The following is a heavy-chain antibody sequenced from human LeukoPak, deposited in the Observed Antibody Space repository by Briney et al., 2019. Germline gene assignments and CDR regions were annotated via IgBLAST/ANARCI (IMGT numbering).Heavy chain of an antibody. CDR3: ARDPGAKYSSGIDY. Sequence: ASVKVSCKASGYIFTDYYMHWVRQAPGQGLEWMGWINPNSGGTKFAQKFQGRVTMTRDTSISTAYMELSRLRSDDTAVYYCARDPGAKYSSGIDYWGRGTLVTVSS. V-gene: IGHV1-2*02. J-gene: IGHJ4*02. CDR2: INPNSGGT. D-gene: IGHD6-19*01. CDR1: GYIFTDYY.